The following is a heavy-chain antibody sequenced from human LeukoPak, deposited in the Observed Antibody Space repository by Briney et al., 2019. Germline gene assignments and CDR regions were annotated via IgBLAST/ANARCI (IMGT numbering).Heavy chain of an antibody. CDR1: GFTFSSFA. D-gene: IGHD3-22*01. CDR3: ARDRFADYYDSSGYYSRAFDI. V-gene: IGHV3-23*01. CDR2: ISGSGGYT. J-gene: IGHJ3*02. Sequence: PGGSLRLSCVASGFTFSSFAMSWVRQAPGRGLEWVSTISGSGGYTYYADSVKGRFTISRDNAKNSLYLQMNSLRAEDTAVYYCARDRFADYYDSSGYYSRAFDIWGQGTMVTVSS.